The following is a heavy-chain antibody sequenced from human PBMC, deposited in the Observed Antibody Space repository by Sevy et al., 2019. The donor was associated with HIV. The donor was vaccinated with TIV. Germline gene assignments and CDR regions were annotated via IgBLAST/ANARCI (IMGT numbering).Heavy chain of an antibody. J-gene: IGHJ6*02. CDR3: ARQRVAATTYYYGMDV. Sequence: GEPLKISCKGSGYSFTSYWIGWVRQMPGKGLEWMGIIYPGDSDTRYSPSFQGQVTISADKSISTAYLQWSSLKASDTAMYYCARQRVAATTYYYGMDVWGQGTTVTVSS. CDR1: GYSFTSYW. CDR2: IYPGDSDT. D-gene: IGHD2-15*01. V-gene: IGHV5-51*01.